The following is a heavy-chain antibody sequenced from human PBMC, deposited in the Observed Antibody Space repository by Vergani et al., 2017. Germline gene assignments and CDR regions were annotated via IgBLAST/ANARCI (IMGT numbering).Heavy chain of an antibody. D-gene: IGHD2-2*02. Sequence: QVQLVQSGAEVKKPGASVKVSCKASGYTFTSYGISWVRQAPGQGLEWMGWISAYNGNTNYAQKLQGRVTMTTETSTSTAYMELRSLRSDDTAVYYCARVGYCSSTSCYTIPYYYYYYMDVWGKGTTVTVSS. V-gene: IGHV1-18*01. CDR3: ARVGYCSSTSCYTIPYYYYYYMDV. J-gene: IGHJ6*03. CDR2: ISAYNGNT. CDR1: GYTFTSYG.